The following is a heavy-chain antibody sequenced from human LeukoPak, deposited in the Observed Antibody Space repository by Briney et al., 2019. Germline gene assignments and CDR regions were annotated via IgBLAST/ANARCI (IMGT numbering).Heavy chain of an antibody. CDR3: AKHTPGFSW. V-gene: IGHV3-23*01. D-gene: IGHD2-2*02. CDR2: ISASGGST. Sequence: GGSLRLSCAASGFTFSTYAMSWVRQAPGKGLERVSGISASGGSTYYADSVKGRFTISRDNSKNTLYLQMNSLRAEDTAVYYCAKHTPGFSWWGQGTLVTVSS. J-gene: IGHJ4*02. CDR1: GFTFSTYA.